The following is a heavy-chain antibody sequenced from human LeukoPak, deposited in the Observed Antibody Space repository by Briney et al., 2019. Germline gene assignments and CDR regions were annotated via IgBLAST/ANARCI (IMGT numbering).Heavy chain of an antibody. CDR1: GYTFTSYY. D-gene: IGHD6-19*01. V-gene: IGHV1-46*01. J-gene: IGHJ4*02. CDR2: INPSGGST. Sequence: ASVNVSCKASGYTFTSYYMHWVRQAPGQGLEWMGIINPSGGSTSYAQKFQGRVTVTRDTSTSTVYMELSSLRSEDTAVYYCARLAVAGRGSGRFDYWGQGTLVTVSS. CDR3: ARLAVAGRGSGRFDY.